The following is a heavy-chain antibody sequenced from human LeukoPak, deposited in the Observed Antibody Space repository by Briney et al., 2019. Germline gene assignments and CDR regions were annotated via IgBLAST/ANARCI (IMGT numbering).Heavy chain of an antibody. V-gene: IGHV4-59*03. D-gene: IGHD3-22*01. CDR3: ATYYSDSSAYVHYLDS. Sequence: SETLSLTCTVSGGYISGFYWSWIRQPPEKGLEWIGYVHYSGSTNYNPSLKSRVIISVDSSKNQFSLKLSSVTAADTAVYYCATYYSDSSAYVHYLDSWGQGTLVTVSS. J-gene: IGHJ4*02. CDR1: GGYISGFY. CDR2: VHYSGST.